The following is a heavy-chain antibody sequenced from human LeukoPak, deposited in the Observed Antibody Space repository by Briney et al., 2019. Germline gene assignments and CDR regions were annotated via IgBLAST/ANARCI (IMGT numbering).Heavy chain of an antibody. D-gene: IGHD2-8*01. CDR2: ISAYNGNT. Sequence: GASVKVSCKASNYTFTHYGITWVRQAPGQGLEWIGWISAYNGNTDYAQKLQGRVTMTTDTSTSTAYMELRSLRSDDTAVYYCAREMVYGVMDSWGQGTLVTVSS. CDR3: AREMVYGVMDS. J-gene: IGHJ4*02. CDR1: NYTFTHYG. V-gene: IGHV1-18*01.